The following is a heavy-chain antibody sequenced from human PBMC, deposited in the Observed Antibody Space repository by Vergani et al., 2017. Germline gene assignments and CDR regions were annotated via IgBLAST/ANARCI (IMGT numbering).Heavy chain of an antibody. CDR3: ARDEGSGSYDYAFDI. CDR1: GGTFSSYA. V-gene: IGHV1-69*04. D-gene: IGHD1-26*01. J-gene: IGHJ3*02. Sequence: QVQLVQSGAEVKKPGSSVKVSCKASGGTFSSYAISWVRQAPGQGLEWMGRFIPILGIANYAQKFQGRVTMTRNTSISTAYMELSSLRSEDTAVYYCARDEGSGSYDYAFDIWGQGTMVTVSS. CDR2: FIPILGIA.